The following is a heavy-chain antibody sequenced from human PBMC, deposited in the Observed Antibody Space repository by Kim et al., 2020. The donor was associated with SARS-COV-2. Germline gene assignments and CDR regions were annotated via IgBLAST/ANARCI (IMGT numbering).Heavy chain of an antibody. CDR2: ISSSSSYI. Sequence: GGSLRLSCAASGFTFSSYSMNWVRQAPGKGLEWVSSISSSSSYINYADSVKGRFTISRDNAKNSLYLQMNSLRAEDTAVYYCARGYCSSTSCYRVFDYWG. CDR1: GFTFSSYS. V-gene: IGHV3-21*01. J-gene: IGHJ4*01. D-gene: IGHD2-2*02. CDR3: ARGYCSSTSCYRVFDY.